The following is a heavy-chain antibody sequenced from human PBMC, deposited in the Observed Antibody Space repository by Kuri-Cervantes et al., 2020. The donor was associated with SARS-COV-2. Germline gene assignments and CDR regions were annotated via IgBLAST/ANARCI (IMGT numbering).Heavy chain of an antibody. CDR3: TTDPYYYGSGSYYSNDAFDI. CDR1: GFTFSSYA. V-gene: IGHV3-23*01. CDR2: ISGSGGST. Sequence: GESLKISCAASGFTFSSYAMSWVRQAPGKGLEWVSAISGSGGSTYYADSVKGRFTISRDNSKNTLYLQMNSLKTEDTAVYYCTTDPYYYGSGSYYSNDAFDIWGQGTMVTVSS. D-gene: IGHD3-10*01. J-gene: IGHJ3*02.